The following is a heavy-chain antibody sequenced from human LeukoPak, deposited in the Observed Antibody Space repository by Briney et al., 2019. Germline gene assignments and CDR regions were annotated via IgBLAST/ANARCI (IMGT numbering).Heavy chain of an antibody. CDR2: ISYDGSNK. V-gene: IGHV3-30-3*01. CDR3: AKDRSISIVVVPAAMEGDAFDI. D-gene: IGHD2-2*01. CDR1: GFTFSSYA. J-gene: IGHJ3*02. Sequence: GGSLRLSCAASGFTFSSYAMHWVRQAPGKGLEWVAVISYDGSNKYYADAVKGRFTISRDNSKNTLYLQMNSLRAEDTAVYYCAKDRSISIVVVPAAMEGDAFDIWGQGTMVTVSS.